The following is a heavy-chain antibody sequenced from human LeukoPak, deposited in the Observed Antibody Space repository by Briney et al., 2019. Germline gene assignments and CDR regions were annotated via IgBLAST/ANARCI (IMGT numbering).Heavy chain of an antibody. CDR1: GYTFTDYN. V-gene: IGHV1-2*02. CDR2: INPNSDYT. Sequence: ASVRASCKPSGYTFTDYNIHWVRQAPGQGLEWMGWINPNSDYTFYAQKFQGRVTLTRDTSISTVYMELTTLTSDDTALYYCAVAPGDYWGQGTLVSVSA. J-gene: IGHJ4*02. CDR3: AVAPGDY. D-gene: IGHD2-21*01.